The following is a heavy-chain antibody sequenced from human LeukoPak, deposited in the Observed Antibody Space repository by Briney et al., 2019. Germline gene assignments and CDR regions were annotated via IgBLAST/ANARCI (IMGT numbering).Heavy chain of an antibody. CDR2: ISYGGSNK. J-gene: IGHJ4*02. CDR1: GFTFSRYA. V-gene: IGHV3-30*04. D-gene: IGHD1-26*01. Sequence: GGSLRLSCAASGFTFSRYAMHWVRQAPGKGLEWLAFISYGGSNKYYADSVKGRFTISRDNSKSTVYLQTNSLRAEEPAVYYCAREAVGAIYFYYWGQGTLVTVSS. CDR3: AREAVGAIYFYY.